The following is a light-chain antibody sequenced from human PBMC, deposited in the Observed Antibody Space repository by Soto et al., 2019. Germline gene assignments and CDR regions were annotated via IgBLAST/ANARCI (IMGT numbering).Light chain of an antibody. CDR2: GAS. J-gene: IGKJ1*01. CDR1: QSVSSN. Sequence: EIVMTQSPATLSVSPGERATLSCRPSQSVSSNLAWYQQKPGQAPRLLIYGASTRATGIPARFSGSGSGREFTLTISSLQSEDFAVYYCQQYNNWPRTFGQGTKV. CDR3: QQYNNWPRT. V-gene: IGKV3-15*01.